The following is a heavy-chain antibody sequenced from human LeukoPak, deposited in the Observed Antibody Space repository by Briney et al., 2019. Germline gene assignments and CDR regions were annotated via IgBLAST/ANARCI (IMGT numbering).Heavy chain of an antibody. CDR1: GFTFTAYY. D-gene: IGHD3-10*01. CDR3: ARGGSGSYSGWFDP. Sequence: ASLKVSCKASGFTFTAYYIHWVRQAPGQGLEWKGWINPKNGGTTYAQNFQGRVTMTRDTSISTAYMEISSLRSDDTAVYYCARGGSGSYSGWFDPWGQGTLVTVSS. CDR2: INPKNGGT. V-gene: IGHV1-2*02. J-gene: IGHJ5*02.